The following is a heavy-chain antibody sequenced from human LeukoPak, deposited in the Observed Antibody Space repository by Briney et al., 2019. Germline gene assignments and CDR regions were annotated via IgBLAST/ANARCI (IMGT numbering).Heavy chain of an antibody. Sequence: PSETLSLTCAVYGGSFSGYYWSWIRQPPGKGLEWIGEINHSGSTNYNPSLKSRVTISVDTSKNQFSLKLSSVTAADTAVYYCARGLRSTTYYYGSGSYSGYGMDAWGKGTTVTVSS. J-gene: IGHJ6*04. CDR2: INHSGST. CDR3: ARGLRSTTYYYGSGSYSGYGMDA. V-gene: IGHV4-34*01. D-gene: IGHD3-10*01. CDR1: GGSFSGYY.